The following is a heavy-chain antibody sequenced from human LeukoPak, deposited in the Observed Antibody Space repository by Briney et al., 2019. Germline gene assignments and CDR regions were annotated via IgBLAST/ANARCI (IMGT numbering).Heavy chain of an antibody. D-gene: IGHD3-3*01. CDR2: ISGSGGST. J-gene: IGHJ4*02. CDR3: AKDSRYFDFWSGYIYYFDY. V-gene: IGHV3-23*01. CDR1: GFTFSSYA. Sequence: TGGSLRLSCAASGFTFSSYAMSWVRQAPGKGLEWVSAISGSGGSTYYADSVKGRFTISRDNSKNTLYLQMNSLRAEDTAVYYCAKDSRYFDFWSGYIYYFDYWGQGTLVTVSS.